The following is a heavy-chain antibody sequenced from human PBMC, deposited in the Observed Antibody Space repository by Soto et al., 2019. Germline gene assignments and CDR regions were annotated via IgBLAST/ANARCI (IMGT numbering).Heavy chain of an antibody. Sequence: SDTLSLTCAVYGLSFSGDDWTWIRQPPGTGLEWIGEINHSGSTNYNPSLKSRVTISVDTSKNQFSLKLTSVTAADTAVYYCARDKITGLFDYWGQGTLVT. CDR3: ARDKITGLFDY. J-gene: IGHJ4*02. CDR1: GLSFSGDD. D-gene: IGHD2-8*02. V-gene: IGHV4-34*01. CDR2: INHSGST.